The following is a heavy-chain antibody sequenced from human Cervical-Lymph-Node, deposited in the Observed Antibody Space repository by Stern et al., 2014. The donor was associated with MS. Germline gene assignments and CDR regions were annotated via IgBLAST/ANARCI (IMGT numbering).Heavy chain of an antibody. D-gene: IGHD2-8*02. Sequence: QLVESGPGLVKPSETLSLTCAVSGDSISSYTHYWAWIRQPPGKGLEWIGSVYYSGDTYYNPSLKSPVTISVDTSKNPFPLGLNSVTAADTAVYYCAKHACTGAACPFDLWGQGTLVTVSS. CDR1: GDSISSYTHY. V-gene: IGHV4-39*01. CDR2: VYYSGDT. CDR3: AKHACTGAACPFDL. J-gene: IGHJ4*02.